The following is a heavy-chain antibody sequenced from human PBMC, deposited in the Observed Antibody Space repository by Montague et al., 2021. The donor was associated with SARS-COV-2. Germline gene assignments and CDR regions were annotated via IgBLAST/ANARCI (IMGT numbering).Heavy chain of an antibody. Sequence: RLSCAASGFTFSSYAMHWVRQAPGKGLEWVAVISYDGSNKYYADSVKGRFTISRDNSKNTLYLQMNSLRAEDTAVYYCARELASDIDYWGQGTLVTVSS. CDR1: GFTFSSYA. V-gene: IGHV3-30-3*01. J-gene: IGHJ4*02. D-gene: IGHD3-3*02. CDR3: ARELASDIDY. CDR2: ISYDGSNK.